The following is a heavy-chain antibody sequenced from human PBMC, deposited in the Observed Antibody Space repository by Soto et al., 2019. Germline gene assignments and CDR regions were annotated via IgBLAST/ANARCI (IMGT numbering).Heavy chain of an antibody. J-gene: IGHJ6*02. D-gene: IGHD6-13*01. Sequence: QVQLVQSGAEVKKPGASVKVSCKASGYTFTSYDINWVRQATGQGLEWMGWMNPNSGNTGYAQKFQGRXXMXRXXSISTAYMELSSLRSEDTAVCYYARLDHEQHTLDVWGQGTTVTVSS. CDR1: GYTFTSYD. CDR3: ARLDHEQHTLDV. CDR2: MNPNSGNT. V-gene: IGHV1-8*01.